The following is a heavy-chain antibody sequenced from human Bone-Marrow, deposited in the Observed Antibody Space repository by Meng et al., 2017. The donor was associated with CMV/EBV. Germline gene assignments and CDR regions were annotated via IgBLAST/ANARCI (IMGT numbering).Heavy chain of an antibody. CDR2: MKENGAET. CDR3: AKALDFWSGYYLDY. J-gene: IGHJ4*02. Sequence: ASGFNFGSFTMMWVRQAPGKGLEWVSSMKENGAETYYTDSVKGRFTISRDNSKNTLYLQMNSLRAEDTAVYYCAKALDFWSGYYLDYWGQGTLVTVSS. D-gene: IGHD3-3*01. V-gene: IGHV3-23*01. CDR1: GFNFGSFT.